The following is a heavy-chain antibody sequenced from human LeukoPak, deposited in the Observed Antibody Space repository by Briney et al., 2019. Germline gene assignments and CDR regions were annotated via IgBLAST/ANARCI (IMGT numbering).Heavy chain of an antibody. J-gene: IGHJ4*02. D-gene: IGHD6-13*01. Sequence: ASVKVSCKASGGTFSSYAISWVRQAPGQGLEWMGGIIPIFGTANYAQKFQGRVTITADESTSTAYMELSSLRSEDTAVYYCARTRGAAAGMGSGFDYWGQGTLVTVSS. CDR2: IIPIFGTA. CDR3: ARTRGAAAGMGSGFDY. CDR1: GGTFSSYA. V-gene: IGHV1-69*13.